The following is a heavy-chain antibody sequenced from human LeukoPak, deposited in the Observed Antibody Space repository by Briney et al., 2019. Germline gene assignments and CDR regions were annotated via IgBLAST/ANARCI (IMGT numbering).Heavy chain of an antibody. CDR1: GFTFSTYV. Sequence: PGGSLRLSCAASGFTFSTYVMQWVRQAPGKGLEYVSSISSNGDNTCYPNSVRGRFTISRDNSKNTLYLQMDSLRAEDMAVYYCARVAVAGTGRLDYWGQGTLVTVSS. D-gene: IGHD6-19*01. CDR2: ISSNGDNT. J-gene: IGHJ4*02. V-gene: IGHV3-64*01. CDR3: ARVAVAGTGRLDY.